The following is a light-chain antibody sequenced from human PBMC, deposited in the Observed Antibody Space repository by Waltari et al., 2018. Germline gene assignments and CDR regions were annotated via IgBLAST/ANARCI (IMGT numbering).Light chain of an antibody. V-gene: IGKV1D-12*01. CDR2: AVS. CDR3: QQANSFPIT. CDR1: QDIRSL. Sequence: DIQMTQSPSSVSASVRDRVTITCRASQDIRSLLAWYQQKPGKAPRLLIYAVSTLHTGVPSRFSGSGSGTDFTLTISSLQPEDFATYYCQQANSFPITFGQGTRLEIK. J-gene: IGKJ5*01.